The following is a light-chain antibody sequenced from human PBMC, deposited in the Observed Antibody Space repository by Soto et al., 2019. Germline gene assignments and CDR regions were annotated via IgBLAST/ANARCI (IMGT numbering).Light chain of an antibody. V-gene: IGLV2-14*01. CDR3: SSYTGSSTWV. Sequence: QSALTQPASVSGSPGQSITISCTGTSSDVGGYNYVSWYQQHPGKAPKLMIHDVSNRPSGVSDRFSGSKSGNTASLTISGLQAEDEADYYCSSYTGSSTWVFGGGTKLTVL. CDR1: SSDVGGYNY. CDR2: DVS. J-gene: IGLJ3*02.